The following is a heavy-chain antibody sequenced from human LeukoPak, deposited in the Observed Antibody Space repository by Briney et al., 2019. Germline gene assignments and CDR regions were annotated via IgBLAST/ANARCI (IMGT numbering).Heavy chain of an antibody. Sequence: SETLSLTCTVSGGSISSSSYYWGWIRQPPGKGLEWIGSIYYSGSTYYNPSLKSRVTISVDTSKNQFSLKLSSVTAADSAVYYCARQPRGNYYDSSGYGGYYFDYWGQGTLVTVSS. J-gene: IGHJ4*02. CDR2: IYYSGST. V-gene: IGHV4-39*01. CDR3: ARQPRGNYYDSSGYGGYYFDY. CDR1: GGSISSSSYY. D-gene: IGHD3-22*01.